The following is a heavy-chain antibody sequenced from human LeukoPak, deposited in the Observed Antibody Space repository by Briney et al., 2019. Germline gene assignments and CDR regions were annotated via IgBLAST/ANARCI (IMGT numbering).Heavy chain of an antibody. D-gene: IGHD2-2*01. J-gene: IGHJ6*02. CDR3: ARECSSTSCGYYGMDV. CDR2: INPNSGGT. V-gene: IGHV1-2*02. Sequence: GASVKVSCKASGYTFTGYYMHWVRQAPGQGLEWMGWINPNSGGTNYAQKFQGRVTMTRDTSISAAYMELSRLRSDDTAVYYCARECSSTSCGYYGMDVWGQGTTVTVSS. CDR1: GYTFTGYY.